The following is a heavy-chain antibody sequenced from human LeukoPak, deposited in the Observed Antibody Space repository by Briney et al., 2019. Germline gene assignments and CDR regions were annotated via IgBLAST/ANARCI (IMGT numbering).Heavy chain of an antibody. Sequence: ASVKVSCKASGYTFIGYYIHWVRQAPGQGLEWMGWINPNSGGTNYAQKFQGRVTMTRDTSISTAYMELSRLRSDDTAVYYCARENYCSGGSCYYWFDPWGQGTLVTVSS. J-gene: IGHJ5*02. CDR3: ARENYCSGGSCYYWFDP. D-gene: IGHD2-15*01. V-gene: IGHV1-2*02. CDR2: INPNSGGT. CDR1: GYTFIGYY.